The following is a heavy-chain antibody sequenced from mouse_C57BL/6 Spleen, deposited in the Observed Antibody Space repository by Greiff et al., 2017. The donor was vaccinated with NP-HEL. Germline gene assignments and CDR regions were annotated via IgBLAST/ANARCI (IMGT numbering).Heavy chain of an antibody. D-gene: IGHD2-4*01. CDR3: AKIYYDYDDY. V-gene: IGHV1-82*01. CDR1: GYAFSSSW. CDR2: IYPGDGDT. J-gene: IGHJ2*01. Sequence: VQLQQSGPELVKPGASVKISCKASGYAFSSSWMNWVKQRPGKGLEWIGRIYPGDGDTNYNGKFKGKATLTADKSSSTAYMQLSSLTSEDSAVYFCAKIYYDYDDYWGQSTTLTVSS.